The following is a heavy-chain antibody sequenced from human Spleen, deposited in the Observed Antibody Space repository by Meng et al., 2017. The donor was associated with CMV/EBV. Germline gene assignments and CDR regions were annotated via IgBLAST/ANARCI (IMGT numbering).Heavy chain of an antibody. D-gene: IGHD3-3*01. CDR3: ARDSGHYDFWSGDWEYYYGMDV. CDR1: GFTFSSYE. V-gene: IGHV3-48*03. CDR2: IAFSGAPI. J-gene: IGHJ6*02. Sequence: GESLKISCAASGFTFSSYELNWVRQAPGKGLEWLAYIAFSGAPIYYADSVKGRFTISRDNAKNTLYLQMNSLRAEDTAVYYCARDSGHYDFWSGDWEYYYGMDVWGQGTTVTVSS.